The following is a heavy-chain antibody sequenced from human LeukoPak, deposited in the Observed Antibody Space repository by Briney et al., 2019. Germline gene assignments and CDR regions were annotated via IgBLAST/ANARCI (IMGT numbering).Heavy chain of an antibody. D-gene: IGHD5-12*01. CDR1: GFTFSAYA. V-gene: IGHV3-23*01. CDR2: ISGSDGTT. Sequence: GGSLRLSCAASGFTFSAYAMSWVHQAPGKGLEWVSLISGSDGTTYYADAVKGRFTISRDNSGNILYLQINSLRAEDTAVYYCAKDKRGLGVWGKGTTVTVSS. CDR3: AKDKRGLGV. J-gene: IGHJ6*04.